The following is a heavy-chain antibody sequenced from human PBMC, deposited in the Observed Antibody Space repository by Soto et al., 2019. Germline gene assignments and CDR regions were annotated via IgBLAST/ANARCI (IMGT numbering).Heavy chain of an antibody. Sequence: EVQLVESGGAVVQPGGSLRLSCAASGFTLDDFAMWWVRQVPGKGLEWISLDNWDGDTTVYADSVKGRFIISRDNSKNSVYLQMNSLRSEDSAMYYCAKGATVTTHYQYYGMDVWGQGTTVTVSS. D-gene: IGHD4-17*01. CDR2: DNWDGDTT. CDR3: AKGATVTTHYQYYGMDV. CDR1: GFTLDDFA. J-gene: IGHJ6*02. V-gene: IGHV3-43D*04.